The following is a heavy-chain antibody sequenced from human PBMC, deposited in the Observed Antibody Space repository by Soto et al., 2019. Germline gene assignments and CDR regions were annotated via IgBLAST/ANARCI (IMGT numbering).Heavy chain of an antibody. J-gene: IGHJ4*02. Sequence: EVQLLESGGDLVQPGGSLRLSCAASGFTFSSYAMTWVRQAPGKGLEWVSTLSASGGDTYYADSVKGRFTISRDNSKNTLYLQMNSRGAEDTAVYYCVKGGDWYGGQGTLVTVSS. CDR1: GFTFSSYA. CDR2: LSASGGDT. V-gene: IGHV3-23*01. D-gene: IGHD3-10*01. CDR3: VKGGDWY.